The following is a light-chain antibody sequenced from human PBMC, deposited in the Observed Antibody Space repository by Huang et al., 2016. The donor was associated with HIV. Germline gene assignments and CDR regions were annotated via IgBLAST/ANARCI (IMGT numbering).Light chain of an antibody. Sequence: DIQMTPSPSSLSVSVGDRVTITCRESQNINNNLNWFQLKPGKAPKLLIYSASSLPSGVPSRFSGSGSGTDFTLTISGLQPEDFATYSCLQTHDTPYTFGQGTKLENK. CDR2: SAS. CDR3: LQTHDTPYT. J-gene: IGKJ2*01. CDR1: QNINNN. V-gene: IGKV1-39*01.